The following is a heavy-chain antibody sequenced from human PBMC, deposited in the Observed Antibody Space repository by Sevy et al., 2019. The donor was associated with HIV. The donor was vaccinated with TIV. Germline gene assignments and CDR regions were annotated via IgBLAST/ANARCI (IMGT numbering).Heavy chain of an antibody. CDR1: GFSFSNYD. J-gene: IGHJ4*02. D-gene: IGHD3-22*01. V-gene: IGHV3-30*04. CDR3: VTLDYYGNTGSHPGYFDY. CDR2: ISDDGNYK. Sequence: GGSLRLSCAASGFSFSNYDIHWVRQAPGKGLEWVAVISDDGNYKDCADSVKGRFTISRDNSKNTLYVQMNSLRAEDTAVYYCVTLDYYGNTGSHPGYFDYWGQGTLVTVSS.